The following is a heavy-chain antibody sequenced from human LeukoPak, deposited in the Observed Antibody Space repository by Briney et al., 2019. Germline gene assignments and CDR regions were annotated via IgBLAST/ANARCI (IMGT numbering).Heavy chain of an antibody. V-gene: IGHV1-69*13. CDR1: GGTFSSYA. CDR3: ARGLGIAAMSYFDY. Sequence: SVKVSCKASGGTFSSYAISWVRQAPGQGLEWMGGIIPIFGTANYAQKFQGRVTITADESTSTAYMELSSLRSEDTAVYYCARGLGIAAMSYFDYWAREPWSPSPQ. D-gene: IGHD2-2*01. CDR2: IIPIFGTA. J-gene: IGHJ4*02.